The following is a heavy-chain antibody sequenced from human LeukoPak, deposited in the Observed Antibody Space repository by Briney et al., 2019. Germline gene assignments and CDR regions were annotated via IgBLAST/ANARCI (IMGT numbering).Heavy chain of an antibody. Sequence: GGSLRLSCAASGFTFSDYYMSWIRQAPGKGLEWVSYISSSGSTIYYADSVEGRFTISRDNAKNSLYLQMNSLRAEDTAVYYCARDLGYGDPPNFDYWGQGTLVTVSS. D-gene: IGHD4-17*01. CDR2: ISSSGSTI. V-gene: IGHV3-11*01. CDR3: ARDLGYGDPPNFDY. CDR1: GFTFSDYY. J-gene: IGHJ4*02.